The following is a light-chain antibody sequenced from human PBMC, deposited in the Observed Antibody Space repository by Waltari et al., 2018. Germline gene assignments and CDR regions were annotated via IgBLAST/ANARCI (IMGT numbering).Light chain of an antibody. CDR2: GAS. CDR1: QSVITN. CDR3: QQYYNWPRT. V-gene: IGKV3-15*01. J-gene: IGKJ1*01. Sequence: EIVMTQSPATLSVSPGERATLSCKASQSVITNLAWYQQKPGQPPSLLIYGASARATGIPDRFSGSGFGTEFTLAISSLQSEDFALYYCQQYYNWPRTFGQGTKVEIK.